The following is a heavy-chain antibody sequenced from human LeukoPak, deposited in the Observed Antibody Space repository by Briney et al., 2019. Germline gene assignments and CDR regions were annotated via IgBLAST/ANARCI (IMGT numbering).Heavy chain of an antibody. CDR3: ARRRTGSTPYYYYYHMDV. J-gene: IGHJ6*03. CDR1: GGSFSGYY. V-gene: IGHV4-34*01. CDR2: INHSGST. D-gene: IGHD2-8*02. Sequence: SETLSLTCAVYGGSFSGYYWSWIRQPPGKGLEWIGEINHSGSTNYNPSLKSRVTISVDTSKNQFSLKLSSVTAADTAVYYCARRRTGSTPYYYYYHMDVWGKGTTVTVSS.